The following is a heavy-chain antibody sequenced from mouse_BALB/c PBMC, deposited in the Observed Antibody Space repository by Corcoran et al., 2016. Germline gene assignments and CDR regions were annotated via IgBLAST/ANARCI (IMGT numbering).Heavy chain of an antibody. CDR1: GFSLSTSGMG. CDR2: IWWDDDK. CDR3: ARIGYPYAMDY. Sequence: QVTLKESGPGILQPSQTLSLTCSFSGFSLSTSGMGVGWIRQPSGKGLEWLAHIWWDDDKRYNPALKSRLTIPKDTASNQVFLKIASVDTADTATYYCARIGYPYAMDYWGQGTSVTVSS. V-gene: IGHV8-8*01. J-gene: IGHJ4*01. D-gene: IGHD2-14*01.